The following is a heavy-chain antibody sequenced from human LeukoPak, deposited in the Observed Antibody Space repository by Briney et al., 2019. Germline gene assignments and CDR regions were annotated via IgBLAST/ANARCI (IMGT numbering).Heavy chain of an antibody. CDR2: IYTSGST. J-gene: IGHJ6*03. V-gene: IGHV4-61*02. Sequence: SETLSLTCTVSGGSISSGSYYWSWIRQPAGKGLEWIGRIYTSGSTYYNPSLKSRVTISVDTSKNQFSLKLSSVTAADTAVYYCARLIHGGSYLGYYMDVWGKGTTVTVSS. CDR1: GGSISSGSYY. D-gene: IGHD1-26*01. CDR3: ARLIHGGSYLGYYMDV.